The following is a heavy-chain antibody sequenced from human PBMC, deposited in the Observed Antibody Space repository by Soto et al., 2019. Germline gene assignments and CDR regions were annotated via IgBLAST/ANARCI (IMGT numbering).Heavy chain of an antibody. Sequence: ASVKVSCKASGYTFTSYGISWVRQAPGQGLEWMGWISAYNGNTNYAQKLQGRVTMTTDTSTSTAYMELRSLRSDDTAVYYCARARPGIAVAPFDYWGQGTLVTVST. CDR3: ARARPGIAVAPFDY. CDR2: ISAYNGNT. V-gene: IGHV1-18*04. CDR1: GYTFTSYG. D-gene: IGHD6-19*01. J-gene: IGHJ4*02.